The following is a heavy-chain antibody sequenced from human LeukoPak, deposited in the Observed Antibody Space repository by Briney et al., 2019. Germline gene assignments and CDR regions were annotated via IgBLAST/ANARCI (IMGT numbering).Heavy chain of an antibody. J-gene: IGHJ4*02. V-gene: IGHV4-31*03. CDR3: ARLQMTTVTFDY. CDR2: IYYSGST. CDR1: GGSISSGGYY. Sequence: SETLSLTCTVSGGSISSGGYYWSWIRQHPGKGLEWIGYIYYSGSTYYNPSLKSRVTISVDTSKNQFSLKLSSVTAADTAVYYCARLQMTTVTFDYWSQGTLVTVSS. D-gene: IGHD4-17*01.